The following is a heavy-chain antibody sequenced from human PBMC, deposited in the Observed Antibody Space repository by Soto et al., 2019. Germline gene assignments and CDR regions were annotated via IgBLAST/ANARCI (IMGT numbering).Heavy chain of an antibody. CDR1: GGTFSSYA. D-gene: IGHD1-26*01. V-gene: IGHV1-69*13. Sequence: SVKVSFKASGGTFSSYAISWVRQAPGQGLEWMGGIIPIFGTANYAQKFQGRVTVTADESTSTAYMELSSLRSEDTAVYYCASGSYYALFDYWGQGTLVTVSS. J-gene: IGHJ4*02. CDR2: IIPIFGTA. CDR3: ASGSYYALFDY.